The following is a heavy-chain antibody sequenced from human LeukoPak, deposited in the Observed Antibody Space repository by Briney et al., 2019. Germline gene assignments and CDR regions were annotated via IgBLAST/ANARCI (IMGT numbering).Heavy chain of an antibody. D-gene: IGHD3-3*01. J-gene: IGHJ4*02. CDR3: HSRFLEWLLDY. V-gene: IGHV4-34*01. CDR2: INHSGST. CDR1: GGSFSGYY. Sequence: SETLSLTCAVYGGSFSGYYWSWIRQPPGKGLEWIGEINHSGSTNYNPSLKSRVTIAVDTSKNQFSLRLSSVTAADTAIYYCHSRFLEWLLDYWGQGTLVTVSS.